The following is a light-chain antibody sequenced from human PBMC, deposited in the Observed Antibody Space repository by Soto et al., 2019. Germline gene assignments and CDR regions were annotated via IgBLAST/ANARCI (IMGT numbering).Light chain of an antibody. CDR2: VTN. J-gene: IGLJ2*01. Sequence: QSVLTQSPSVSGAPGQRVTISCTGSRSNIGAGYDVHWYQQLPGTAPKLLIYVTNNRPSGVPDRFSGSKSGTSASLAITGLRAEDEADYYCQTYDSSLSGSIFGGGTKLTVL. V-gene: IGLV1-40*01. CDR1: RSNIGAGYD. CDR3: QTYDSSLSGSI.